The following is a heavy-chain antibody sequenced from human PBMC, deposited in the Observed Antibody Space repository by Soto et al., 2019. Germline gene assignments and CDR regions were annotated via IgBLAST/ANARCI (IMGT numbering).Heavy chain of an antibody. Sequence: QVQLQESGPGLVKPSETLSLTCTVSGGSISSYYWSWIRQPPEKGLEWIGYIYYSGSTNYNPSLKSRVTISVDTSKNQFSLKLSSVTAADTAVYYCARRGSGSYHDAFDIWGQGTMVTVSS. CDR1: GGSISSYY. D-gene: IGHD1-26*01. CDR3: ARRGSGSYHDAFDI. J-gene: IGHJ3*02. V-gene: IGHV4-59*08. CDR2: IYYSGST.